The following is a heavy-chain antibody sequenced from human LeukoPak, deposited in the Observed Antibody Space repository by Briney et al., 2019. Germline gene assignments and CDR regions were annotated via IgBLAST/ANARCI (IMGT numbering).Heavy chain of an antibody. CDR1: GGSFSGYY. D-gene: IGHD2-15*01. Sequence: SETLSLTCAVYGGSFSGYYWSWIRQPPGKGLEWIGEIYHSGSTNYNPSLKSRVTISVDKSKNQFSLKLSSVTAADTAVYYCARRGYCGGDCSDYWGQGTLVTVSS. CDR3: ARRGYCGGDCSDY. V-gene: IGHV4-34*01. CDR2: IYHSGST. J-gene: IGHJ4*02.